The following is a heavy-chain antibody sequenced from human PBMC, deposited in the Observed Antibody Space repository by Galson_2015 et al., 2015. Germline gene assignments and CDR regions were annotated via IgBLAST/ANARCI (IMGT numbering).Heavy chain of an antibody. CDR2: IYHSGST. Sequence: SETLSLTCAVSGGSISSSNWWSWVRQPPGKGLEWIGEIYHSGSTNYNPSLKSRFTISVDKSKNQFSLKLSSVTAADTAVYYCAREPPYDYVWGSYRPGGYGMDVWGQGTTVTISS. V-gene: IGHV4-4*02. D-gene: IGHD3-16*02. CDR3: AREPPYDYVWGSYRPGGYGMDV. CDR1: GGSISSSNW. J-gene: IGHJ6*02.